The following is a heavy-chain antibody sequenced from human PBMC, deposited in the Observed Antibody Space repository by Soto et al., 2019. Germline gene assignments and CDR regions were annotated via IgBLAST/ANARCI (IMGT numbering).Heavy chain of an antibody. V-gene: IGHV4-31*03. J-gene: IGHJ4*02. CDR2: IYYSGST. Sequence: SETLSLTCTVSGGSISSGGYYWSWIRQRPGKGLEWIGYIYYSGSTYYNPSLKSRVTISVDTSKNQFSLKLSSVTAADTAVYYCARQQTDSYYELDYWGQGTLVTVSS. CDR1: GGSISSGGYY. CDR3: ARQQTDSYYELDY. D-gene: IGHD3-10*01.